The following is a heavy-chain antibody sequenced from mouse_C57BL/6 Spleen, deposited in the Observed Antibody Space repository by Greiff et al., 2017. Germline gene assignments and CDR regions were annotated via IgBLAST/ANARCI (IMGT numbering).Heavy chain of an antibody. J-gene: IGHJ1*03. CDR2: IYPGDGDT. CDR1: GYAFSSSW. V-gene: IGHV1-82*01. CDR3: AREPGYFDV. Sequence: VQLQQSGPELVKPGASVKISCKASGYAFSSSWMNWVKQRPGKGLEWIGRIYPGDGDTNYNGKFKGKATLTADKSSSTAYMQLSSLTSEDSAVCFCAREPGYFDVWGTGTTVTVSS.